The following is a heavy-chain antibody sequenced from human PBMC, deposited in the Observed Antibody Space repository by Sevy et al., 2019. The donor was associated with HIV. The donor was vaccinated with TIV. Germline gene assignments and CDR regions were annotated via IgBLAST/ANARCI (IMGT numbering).Heavy chain of an antibody. Sequence: GGSPRLSCAASGLTFTDYWMSWVRQTPGKGLEWVATIKQDESEKYYVDSVKGRFAISRDNDKNSVSLQMNGLRVEDAALYYCAREVGGFNWRPYYFDSWGQGTLVTVSS. J-gene: IGHJ4*02. CDR2: IKQDESEK. V-gene: IGHV3-7*01. D-gene: IGHD3-3*01. CDR3: AREVGGFNWRPYYFDS. CDR1: GLTFTDYW.